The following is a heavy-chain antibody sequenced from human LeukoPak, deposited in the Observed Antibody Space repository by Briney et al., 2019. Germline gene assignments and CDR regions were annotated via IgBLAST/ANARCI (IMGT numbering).Heavy chain of an antibody. CDR1: GFTFSNYD. CDR2: ISFDGRNK. Sequence: GGSLRLSCAASGFTFSNYDMHWVRQAPGKGLEWVAVISFDGRNKYYADSVKGRFTISKDNSKSTLYLQMNSLRAEDSAVYYCANKGASGWRFDYWGQGTLVTVSS. CDR3: ANKGASGWRFDY. V-gene: IGHV3-30*18. D-gene: IGHD6-19*01. J-gene: IGHJ4*02.